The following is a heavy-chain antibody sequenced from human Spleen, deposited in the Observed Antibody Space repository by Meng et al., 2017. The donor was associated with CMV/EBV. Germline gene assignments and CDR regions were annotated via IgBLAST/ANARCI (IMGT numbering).Heavy chain of an antibody. CDR1: DFSVSDNY. J-gene: IGHJ3*02. V-gene: IGHV3-9*01. CDR3: VKDGAATGAFDI. Sequence: GGSLRLSCAVSDFSVSDNYLSWVRQAPGKGLEWVSGISWNSGNIGYADSVKGRFTISRDNARNSLYLQMNSLRAEDTALYYCVKDGAATGAFDIWGQGTVVTVSS. CDR2: ISWNSGNI. D-gene: IGHD6-13*01.